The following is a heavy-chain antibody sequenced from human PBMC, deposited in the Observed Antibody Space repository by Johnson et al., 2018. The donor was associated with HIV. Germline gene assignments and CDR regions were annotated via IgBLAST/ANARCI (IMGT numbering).Heavy chain of an antibody. CDR2: INWNGGST. CDR1: GFTFDDYG. CDR3: AKDLGAAELTPDVFDL. J-gene: IGHJ3*01. D-gene: IGHD1-7*01. Sequence: VQLVESGGGLVRPGGSLRLSCAASGFTFDDYGMSWVRQAPGKGLEWVSGINWNGGSTGYADSVKGRFTVSRDNAKNSLYLQMNSLRIDDTGVYYCAKDLGAAELTPDVFDLWGQGTMVTVSS. V-gene: IGHV3-20*04.